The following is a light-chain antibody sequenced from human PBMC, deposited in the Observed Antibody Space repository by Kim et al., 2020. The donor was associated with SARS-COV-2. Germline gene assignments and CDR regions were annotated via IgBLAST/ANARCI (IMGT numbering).Light chain of an antibody. CDR3: CSYAGSPWV. CDR2: EVI. V-gene: IGLV2-11*03. CDR1: SSDVGGYEY. J-gene: IGLJ3*02. Sequence: PGQSVTISCTGTSSDVGGYEYVSWYQQHPGKAPKLMISEVIKRPSGVPDRFSGSKSGNTASLTISGLQAEDEADYYCCSYAGSPWVFGGGTQLTVL.